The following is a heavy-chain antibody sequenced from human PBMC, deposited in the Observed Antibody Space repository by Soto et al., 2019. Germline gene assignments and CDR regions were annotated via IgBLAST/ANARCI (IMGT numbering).Heavy chain of an antibody. CDR2: VFHSGST. J-gene: IGHJ5*01. CDR1: GGVIRTSNG. CDR3: ARGMKFLFDNWFYS. Sequence: QVYLQESGPGLVKPSGTLSLTCDVSGGVIRTSNGWSWVRQPTGKVLECIGDVFHSGSTNYNTYLINQNTISVDRSKNNQISLHLSSVTAADTAVYYCARGMKFLFDNWFYSQGQSTLVNVSS. V-gene: IGHV4-4*02.